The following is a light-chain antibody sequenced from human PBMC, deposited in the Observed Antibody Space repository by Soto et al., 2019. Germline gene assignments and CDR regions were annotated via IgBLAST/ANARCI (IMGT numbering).Light chain of an antibody. CDR1: QTVLYSSNNKNY. CDR3: QQYYTTPYT. CDR2: WAS. V-gene: IGKV4-1*01. J-gene: IGKJ2*01. Sequence: DIVMTQSPDSLAVSLGERATINCKSSQTVLYSSNNKNYLAWYQQKPGQPPKLLIYWASTRESGVPDRFSGRGSGPDFTLTISSLQAEDGAGYYSQQYYTTPYTFGQGTQLEIK.